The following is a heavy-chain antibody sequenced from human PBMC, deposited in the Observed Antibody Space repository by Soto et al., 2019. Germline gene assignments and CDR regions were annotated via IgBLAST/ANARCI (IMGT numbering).Heavy chain of an antibody. CDR3: ARELTYYDFWSGYYPSYFDY. CDR2: INAGNGNT. J-gene: IGHJ4*02. CDR1: GYTFTSYA. Sequence: AASVKVSCKASGYTFTSYAMHWVRQAPGQRLELMGWINAGNGNTKYSQKFQGRVTITRDTSASTAYMELSSLRSEDTAVYYCARELTYYDFWSGYYPSYFDYWGQGTLVTVYS. D-gene: IGHD3-3*01. V-gene: IGHV1-3*01.